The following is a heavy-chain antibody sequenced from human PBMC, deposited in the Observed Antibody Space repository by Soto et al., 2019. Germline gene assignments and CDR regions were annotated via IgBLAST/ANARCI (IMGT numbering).Heavy chain of an antibody. CDR3: ARYIYGGNAWPFDI. CDR1: GGSLSEDY. D-gene: IGHD2-15*01. Sequence: QVQLQQWGAGPLKPSETLSLTCAVFGGSLSEDYWAWIRQPPGKGLEWIGEINHAGSSNYNSSLNSRLSMSVDTSKNQFSLNLRSVTAADTAVYYCARYIYGGNAWPFDIWGHGTLVTVSS. CDR2: INHAGSS. J-gene: IGHJ3*02. V-gene: IGHV4-34*01.